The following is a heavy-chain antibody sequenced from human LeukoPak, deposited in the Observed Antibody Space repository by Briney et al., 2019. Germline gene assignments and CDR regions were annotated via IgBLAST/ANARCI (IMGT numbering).Heavy chain of an antibody. D-gene: IGHD5-24*01. Sequence: PGGSLRLSCAASGFNLSDHYMDWVRQAPGKGLEWVGRTRNKAKGYTTEYAASVKGRISISRDDSKNLLYLQMNSLKSEDTAVYYCARDGLQGPYTFWGQGTLVTVSS. CDR2: TRNKAKGYTT. CDR3: ARDGLQGPYTF. CDR1: GFNLSDHY. J-gene: IGHJ4*02. V-gene: IGHV3-72*01.